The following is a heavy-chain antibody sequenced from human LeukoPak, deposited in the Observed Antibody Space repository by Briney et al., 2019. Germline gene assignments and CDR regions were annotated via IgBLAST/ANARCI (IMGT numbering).Heavy chain of an antibody. CDR1: GGSISSSTYY. CDR2: IYTSGST. D-gene: IGHD6-6*01. V-gene: IGHV4-61*02. Sequence: SETLSLTCTASGGSISSSTYYWSWVRQPAGKGLEWIGRIYTSGSTDYNPSLKNRVTMSVDTSKNQFSLNLSSVTAADTAVYYCARRGSSSGAFDDWGQGTLVTVSS. J-gene: IGHJ4*02. CDR3: ARRGSSSGAFDD.